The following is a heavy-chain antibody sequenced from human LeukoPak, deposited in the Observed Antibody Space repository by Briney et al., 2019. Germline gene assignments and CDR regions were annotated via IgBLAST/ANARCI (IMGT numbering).Heavy chain of an antibody. CDR2: ICHSGSA. CDR1: RYSISSGYY. Sequence: SETLSLTCTVSRYSISSGYYWGWMRQPPGKELEWIGSICHSGSAYYNPSLKSRATISVDTSKNQFSLKLSSLTAADTAVYYCARVQPESIAVARLGTGYWGQGTLVTVSS. CDR3: ARVQPESIAVARLGTGY. J-gene: IGHJ4*02. V-gene: IGHV4-38-2*02. D-gene: IGHD6-19*01.